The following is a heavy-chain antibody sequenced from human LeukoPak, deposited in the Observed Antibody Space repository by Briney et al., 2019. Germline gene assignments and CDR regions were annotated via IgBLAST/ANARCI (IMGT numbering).Heavy chain of an antibody. J-gene: IGHJ4*01. CDR2: ISDTGDRK. CDR3: AKAWAVKGGNSDPTQFDS. Sequence: GGSLRLSCTASGFIFSNFAMTWVRQAPGEGLECVSAISDTGDRKFYADSVKGRFTISRDDSNLYLEMNNLRAEDTAVYYCAKAWAVKGGNSDPTQFDSWGQGTLVAVSS. V-gene: IGHV3-23*01. D-gene: IGHD4-23*01. CDR1: GFIFSNFA.